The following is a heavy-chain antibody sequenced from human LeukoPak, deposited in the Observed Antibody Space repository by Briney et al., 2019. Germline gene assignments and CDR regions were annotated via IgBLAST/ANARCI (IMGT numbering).Heavy chain of an antibody. D-gene: IGHD3-9*01. J-gene: IGHJ4*02. Sequence: SETLSLTCAVYGGSFSVYYWSWIRQPPGKGLEWIGEVSHSGSTNYNPSLKSRVTISVDTSKNQFSLKLTSVTAADAALYYCARVLTGYSEGSIDYWGQGILVTVSS. CDR3: ARVLTGYSEGSIDY. V-gene: IGHV4-34*01. CDR2: VSHSGST. CDR1: GGSFSVYY.